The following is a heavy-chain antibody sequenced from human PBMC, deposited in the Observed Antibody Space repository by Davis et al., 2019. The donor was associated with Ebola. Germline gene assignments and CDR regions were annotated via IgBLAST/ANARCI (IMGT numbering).Heavy chain of an antibody. V-gene: IGHV1-69*13. Sequence: SVKVSCKASGGTFSSYAISWVRQAPGQGLEWMGGIIPIFGTANYAQKFQGRVTITADESTSTAYMELSSLRSEDTAVYYCARDLSVSMIVGDDAFDIWGQGTMVTVSS. CDR1: GGTFSSYA. J-gene: IGHJ3*02. CDR3: ARDLSVSMIVGDDAFDI. CDR2: IIPIFGTA. D-gene: IGHD3-22*01.